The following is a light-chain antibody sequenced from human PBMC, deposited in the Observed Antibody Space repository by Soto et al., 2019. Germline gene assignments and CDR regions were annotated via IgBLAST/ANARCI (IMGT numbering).Light chain of an antibody. J-gene: IGKJ5*01. V-gene: IGKV3-15*01. CDR3: QQYDTWPSIT. Sequence: EIVMTQSPATLSVSPGEGATLSCRASQSVRTKLAWYQQKAGQAPRLLIYGASTRATGVSDRFSGSGSGTEYTLTISSLQSEAFAVYYCQQYDTWPSITFGQGTRLEIK. CDR2: GAS. CDR1: QSVRTK.